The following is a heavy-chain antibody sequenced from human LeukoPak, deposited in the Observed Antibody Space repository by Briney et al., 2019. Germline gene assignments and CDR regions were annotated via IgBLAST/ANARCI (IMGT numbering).Heavy chain of an antibody. CDR3: ARLHYDVLTGPFDY. CDR2: IYGGGST. V-gene: IGHV3-66*04. Sequence: PGGSLRLSCAASGFTVSSNFMAWVRQAPGKGLEWVSVIYGGGSTFYADSVKGRSTISRENSKNTLWLQMNSLRAEDTAVYYCARLHYDVLTGPFDYWGQGTLVTVSS. D-gene: IGHD3-9*01. J-gene: IGHJ4*02. CDR1: GFTVSSNF.